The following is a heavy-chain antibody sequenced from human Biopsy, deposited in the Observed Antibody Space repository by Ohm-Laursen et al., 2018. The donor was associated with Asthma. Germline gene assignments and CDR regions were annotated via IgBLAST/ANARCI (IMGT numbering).Heavy chain of an antibody. CDR2: IGIKGTSI. V-gene: IGHV3-48*04. J-gene: IGHJ6*02. D-gene: IGHD2-15*01. CDR3: AGGRYCSGASCLYGMDV. Sequence: SLRLSCAASGFTFSTYSMNWLRQSPGKGLEWLSHIGIKGTSIYYADSVKGRFTISRDNAKNSLFLQMNGLRADDTAVYFCAGGRYCSGASCLYGMDVWGQGTTVSVSS. CDR1: GFTFSTYS.